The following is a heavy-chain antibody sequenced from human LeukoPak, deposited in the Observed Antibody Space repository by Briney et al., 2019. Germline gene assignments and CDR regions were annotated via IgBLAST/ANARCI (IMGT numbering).Heavy chain of an antibody. CDR1: GFTFSSYS. V-gene: IGHV3-21*01. CDR2: ISSSSSYI. J-gene: IGHJ5*02. CDR3: ARGDSSGYQTGGWFDP. Sequence: GGSLRLSCAASGFTFSSYSMNWVRQAPGKGLEWVSSISSSSSYIYYADSVKGRFTISRDNAKNSLYLQMNSLRAEDTAVYYCARGDSSGYQTGGWFDPWGQGTLVTVSS. D-gene: IGHD3-22*01.